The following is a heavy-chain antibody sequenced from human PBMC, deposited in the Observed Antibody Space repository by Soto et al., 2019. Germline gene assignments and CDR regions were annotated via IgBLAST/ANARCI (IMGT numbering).Heavy chain of an antibody. J-gene: IGHJ4*02. V-gene: IGHV3-23*01. Sequence: GSLRLSCAASGFTFSSYGMTWVRQAPGKGLEWVSFSSATGAGTYYADSVKGRFTISRDNSKNTLYLQMTSLRADDTAVYYCAKDRRAGGNYGFYSDFWGQGALVTVSS. D-gene: IGHD1-7*01. CDR1: GFTFSSYG. CDR2: SSATGAGT. CDR3: AKDRRAGGNYGFYSDF.